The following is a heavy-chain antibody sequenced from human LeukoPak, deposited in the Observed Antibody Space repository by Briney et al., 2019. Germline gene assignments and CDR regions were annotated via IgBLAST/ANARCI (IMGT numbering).Heavy chain of an antibody. J-gene: IGHJ4*02. Sequence: GGSLRLSCAASGFTFDTYWMTWVRQAPGKGLEWVANIKKDGSEKFYVDSVKGRFTISRDNARNSLYLQMNSLRAEDTAVYYCAREFAGAYFARLDSWGQGTLVIVSS. D-gene: IGHD2/OR15-2a*01. CDR2: IKKDGSEK. CDR3: AREFAGAYFARLDS. CDR1: GFTFDTYW. V-gene: IGHV3-7*01.